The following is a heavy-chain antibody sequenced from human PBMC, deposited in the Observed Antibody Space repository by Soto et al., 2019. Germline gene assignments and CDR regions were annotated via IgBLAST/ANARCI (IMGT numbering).Heavy chain of an antibody. CDR3: ARATVVVPAAENYWYFDL. V-gene: IGHV1-69*02. CDR1: GGTFSSYT. D-gene: IGHD2-2*01. CDR2: IIPILGIA. Sequence: ASVKVSCKASGGTFSSYTISWVRQAPGQGLEWMGRIIPILGIANYAQKFQGRVTITADKSTSTAYMELSSLRSEDTAVYYCARATVVVPAAENYWYFDLWGRGTLVTVSS. J-gene: IGHJ2*01.